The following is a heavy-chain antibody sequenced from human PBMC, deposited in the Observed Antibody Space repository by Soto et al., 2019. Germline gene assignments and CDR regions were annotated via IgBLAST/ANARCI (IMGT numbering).Heavy chain of an antibody. CDR2: IWYDGSNK. CDR3: ARDARRLTMALYYYDYMDV. Sequence: QVQLVESGGGVVQPGRSLRLSCAASGFTFSSYGMHWVRQAPGKGLEWVAVIWYDGSNKYYADSVKGRFTISRDNSKNTLDLQMNSLRAEDTAVYYCARDARRLTMALYYYDYMDVWGKGTTVTVSS. CDR1: GFTFSSYG. V-gene: IGHV3-33*01. D-gene: IGHD3-10*01. J-gene: IGHJ6*03.